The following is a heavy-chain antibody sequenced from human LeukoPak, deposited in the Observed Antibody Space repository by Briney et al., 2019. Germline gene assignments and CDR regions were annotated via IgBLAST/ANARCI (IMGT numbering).Heavy chain of an antibody. J-gene: IGHJ5*02. Sequence: ASVKVSCKASGYTFTSHVISWVRQAPGQGVEWMGWISAYNGNTNYVQKLQGRVTMTTDTSTSTAYMELRSLRCDDTVVYYCASDSITRTYGWFDPWGQGTLVTVSS. V-gene: IGHV1-18*01. CDR2: ISAYNGNT. D-gene: IGHD1-7*01. CDR3: ASDSITRTYGWFDP. CDR1: GYTFTSHV.